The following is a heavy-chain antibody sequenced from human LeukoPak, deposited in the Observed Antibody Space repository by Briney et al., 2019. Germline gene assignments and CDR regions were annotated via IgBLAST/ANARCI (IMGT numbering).Heavy chain of an antibody. Sequence: TGGPLRLSCAASGFTFSSYSMNWVRQAPGKGLEWVSYISSSSSTIYYADSVKGRFTISRDNAKNSLYLQMNSLRAEDTAVYYCARDEDYYYGSGSYLDFDYWGQGTLVTVSS. CDR2: ISSSSSTI. CDR3: ARDEDYYYGSGSYLDFDY. J-gene: IGHJ4*02. CDR1: GFTFSSYS. D-gene: IGHD3-10*01. V-gene: IGHV3-48*04.